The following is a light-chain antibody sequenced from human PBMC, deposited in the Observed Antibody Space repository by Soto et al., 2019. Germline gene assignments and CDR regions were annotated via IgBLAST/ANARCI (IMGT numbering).Light chain of an antibody. V-gene: IGLV2-14*01. CDR1: SSDVGAYNY. CDR3: NSYTGSSTRFV. Sequence: QSVLTQPASVSGSPGQSVTISCTGTSSDVGAYNYVSWYQQHPGKAPKLMIYEVSNRPSGVSNRFSGSKSGNTASLTISGLQAEDEADYSCNSYTGSSTRFVFGTGTKLTVL. CDR2: EVS. J-gene: IGLJ1*01.